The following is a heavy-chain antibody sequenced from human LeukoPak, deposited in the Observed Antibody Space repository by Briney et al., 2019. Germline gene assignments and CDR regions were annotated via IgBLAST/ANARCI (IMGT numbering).Heavy chain of an antibody. D-gene: IGHD4-17*01. CDR3: SRDPNGDNVGAFDF. V-gene: IGHV3-23*01. J-gene: IGHJ3*01. CDR1: GFTFSIYA. Sequence: GGSLRLSCAASGFTFSIYAMHWVRQAPGKGLEWVSTIRTGGGATNYADSVKGRFTISRDNSKSTLYLQMSSLRAEDTATYYCSRDPNGDNVGAFDFWGQGTLVTVSS. CDR2: IRTGGGAT.